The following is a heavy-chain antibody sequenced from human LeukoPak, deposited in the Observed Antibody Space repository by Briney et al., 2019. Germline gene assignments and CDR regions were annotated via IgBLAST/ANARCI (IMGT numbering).Heavy chain of an antibody. J-gene: IGHJ4*02. D-gene: IGHD3-22*01. CDR3: ARDSDYDSSGYYLGY. Sequence: ASVKVSCKASGGTFSSYAISWVRQAPGQGLEWMGGIIPIFGTANYAQKFQGRVTITADESTSTAYMELSSLRSEDTAVYYCARDSDYDSSGYYLGYWGQGTLVTVSS. V-gene: IGHV1-69*13. CDR2: IIPIFGTA. CDR1: GGTFSSYA.